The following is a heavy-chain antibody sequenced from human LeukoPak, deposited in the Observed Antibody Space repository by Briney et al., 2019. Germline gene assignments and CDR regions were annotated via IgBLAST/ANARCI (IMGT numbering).Heavy chain of an antibody. D-gene: IGHD6-13*01. Sequence: ASVKVSCKASGGTFSSYAISRVRQAPGQGLEWMGGIIPIFGTANYAQKFQGRGTITADESTSTAYMELSSLRSEDTAVYYCARAVEGYSSSQEDYWGQGTLVTVSS. CDR1: GGTFSSYA. V-gene: IGHV1-69*13. J-gene: IGHJ4*02. CDR2: IIPIFGTA. CDR3: ARAVEGYSSSQEDY.